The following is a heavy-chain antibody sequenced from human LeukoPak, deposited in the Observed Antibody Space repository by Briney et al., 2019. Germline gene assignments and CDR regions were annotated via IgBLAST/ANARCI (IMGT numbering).Heavy chain of an antibody. Sequence: SATLSLTCAVYGVSFSGYYWSWIRQPPGKGLEWIGEINHSGSTNYNPSLKSRVTISVDTSKNQFSLKLSSVTAADTAVYYCARGPKWLLGLYYYYGMDVWGQGTTVTVSS. V-gene: IGHV4-34*01. CDR2: INHSGST. CDR1: GVSFSGYY. J-gene: IGHJ6*02. D-gene: IGHD5-12*01. CDR3: ARGPKWLLGLYYYYGMDV.